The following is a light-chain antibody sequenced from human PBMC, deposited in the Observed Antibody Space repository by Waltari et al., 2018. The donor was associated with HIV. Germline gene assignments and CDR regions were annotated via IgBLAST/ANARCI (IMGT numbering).Light chain of an antibody. CDR1: SSNVGGYNH. CDR3: SSYGGRNNWV. V-gene: IGLV2-8*01. Sequence: QSALTQPPSASGSPGQSVTIPCTGTSSNVGGYNHVSWSQQPSGKAPKLMIDEVSKRPSRVPDRFSGSKSGNTASLTVSGLQAEDEADYYCSSYGGRNNWVFGGGTKLTVL. CDR2: EVS. J-gene: IGLJ3*02.